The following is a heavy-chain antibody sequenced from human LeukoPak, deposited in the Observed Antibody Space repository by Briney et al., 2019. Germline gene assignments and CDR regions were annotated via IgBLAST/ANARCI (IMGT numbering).Heavy chain of an antibody. Sequence: QSGGSLRLSCAASGFTFRNYAMMWVRQAPGKGLELVSSIRAGGDNTYYADSVTGRFTISRDNSKNTLFLQMNSLRAEDTAVYYCAKDPNGDYVGAFDFWGQGMMVSVSS. D-gene: IGHD4-17*01. CDR3: AKDPNGDYVGAFDF. V-gene: IGHV3-23*01. J-gene: IGHJ4*02. CDR2: IRAGGDNT. CDR1: GFTFRNYA.